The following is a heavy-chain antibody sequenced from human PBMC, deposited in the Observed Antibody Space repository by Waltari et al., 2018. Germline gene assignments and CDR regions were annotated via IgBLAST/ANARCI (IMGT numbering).Heavy chain of an antibody. CDR1: GGTFGTYA. CDR2: SIPIDGTP. CDR3: AKRIVGGPFDV. V-gene: IGHV1-69*12. J-gene: IGHJ3*01. Sequence: QVHLVQSGAEVRKPGSSVKVACEASGGTFGTYAISWVRQAPGQGLEWMGGSIPIDGTPNYAQKFQGSVNVAADELTTTAYMELSSLRSDDTAVYYCAKRIVGGPFDVWGQGTMVTVSS. D-gene: IGHD1-26*01.